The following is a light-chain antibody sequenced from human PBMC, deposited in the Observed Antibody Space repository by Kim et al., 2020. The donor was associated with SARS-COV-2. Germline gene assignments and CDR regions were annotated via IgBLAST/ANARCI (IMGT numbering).Light chain of an antibody. Sequence: QSVLTQSPSMSGTPGQKITISCSGSSSNIGNNYVYWYQHIPGTAPKLLIYRNNHRPSGVPDRFSGSKSGTSASLDISGLRFEDEADYYCTSWDDSLRGFVVFGGGTKLTV. V-gene: IGLV1-47*01. CDR1: SSNIGNNY. CDR3: TSWDDSLRGFVV. J-gene: IGLJ3*02. CDR2: RNN.